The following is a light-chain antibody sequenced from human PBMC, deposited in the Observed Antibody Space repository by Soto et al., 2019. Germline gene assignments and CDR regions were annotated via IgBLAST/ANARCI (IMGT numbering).Light chain of an antibody. Sequence: EIVLTQSPVTLSLSPGERATLSCRASRTFRICLSCYQQKPGEAPRLLIYDAYNRATGIAARFSGSGSGTDFTLTIDKLEHEDFAIYYCQQRNNWPPINFGQGTRLEIK. CDR2: DAY. CDR3: QQRNNWPPIN. J-gene: IGKJ5*01. CDR1: RTFRIC. V-gene: IGKV3-11*01.